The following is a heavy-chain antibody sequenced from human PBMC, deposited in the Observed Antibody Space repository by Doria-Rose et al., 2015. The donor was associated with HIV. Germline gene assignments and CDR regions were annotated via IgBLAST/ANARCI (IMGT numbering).Heavy chain of an antibody. D-gene: IGHD6-13*01. Sequence: SGPVLVKPTETLTLTCTVSGVSLSSPGMGVSWIRQPPGKALEWLANIYSDDERSYNTSLKSRPTISRRTAKSQVVLTMTDMDPVDTATYYCARIKSSRWYHKYYFDFWGQGTLVIVSA. CDR2: IYSDDER. CDR3: ARIKSSRWYHKYYFDF. CDR1: GVSLSSPGMG. V-gene: IGHV2-26*01. J-gene: IGHJ4*02.